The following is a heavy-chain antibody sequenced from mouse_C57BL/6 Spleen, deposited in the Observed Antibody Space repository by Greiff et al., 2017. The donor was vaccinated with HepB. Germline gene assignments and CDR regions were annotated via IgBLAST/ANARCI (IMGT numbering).Heavy chain of an antibody. J-gene: IGHJ3*01. D-gene: IGHD4-1*01. CDR2: IHPNSGST. CDR1: GYTFTSYW. Sequence: QVQLQQPGAELVKPGASVKLSCKASGYTFTSYWMHWVKQRPGQGLEWIGMIHPNSGSTNYNEKFKSNATLTVAKSSSTAYMAHSSLTSEDSAVYYCAIANGDVGLAYWGQGTLVTVSA. CDR3: AIANGDVGLAY. V-gene: IGHV1-64*01.